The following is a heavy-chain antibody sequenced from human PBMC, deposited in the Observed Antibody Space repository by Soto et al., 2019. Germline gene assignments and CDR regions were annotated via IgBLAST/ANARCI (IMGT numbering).Heavy chain of an antibody. J-gene: IGHJ5*02. CDR1: GGSVSSGDYY. D-gene: IGHD5-18*01. CDR2: IYYSGST. CDR3: ARIPVDTYMINWFDP. Sequence: SETLSLTCTVSGGSVSSGDYYWSWIRQRPGKGLEWIGYIYYSGSTNYNPSLKSRVSLSLDTSKNQFSLRFTSVTAADTAVYYCARIPVDTYMINWFDPWGQGTLVTVSS. V-gene: IGHV4-61*08.